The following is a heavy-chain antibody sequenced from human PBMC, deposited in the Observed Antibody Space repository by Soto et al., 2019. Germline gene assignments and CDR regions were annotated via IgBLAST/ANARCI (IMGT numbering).Heavy chain of an antibody. CDR2: IIPIFGTA. V-gene: IGHV1-69*01. J-gene: IGHJ4*02. D-gene: IGHD2-21*02. CDR1: GGTFSSYA. Sequence: QVQLVQSGAEVKKPGSSVKVSCKASGGTFSSYAISWVRQAPGQGLEWMGGIIPIFGTANYAQKFQGRVTNTADESTSTAYMGLSSLRSEETAVYYCARGGFDGDWSGDYWGQGTLVTVSS. CDR3: ARGGFDGDWSGDY.